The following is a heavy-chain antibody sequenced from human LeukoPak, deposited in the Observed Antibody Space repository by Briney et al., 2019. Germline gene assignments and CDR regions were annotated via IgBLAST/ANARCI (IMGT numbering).Heavy chain of an antibody. CDR3: AAAFDY. J-gene: IGHJ4*02. D-gene: IGHD6-25*01. V-gene: IGHV4-39*01. CDR1: GGSISSSSYY. CDR2: TYYGGNT. Sequence: PTETLSLTCTVSGGSISSSSYYWGWIRQPPGKGLEWIGNTYYGGNTYYNPSLKSRVTISVDTSKNQFSLELNSVTAADTAVYYCAAAFDYWGQGTLVTVSS.